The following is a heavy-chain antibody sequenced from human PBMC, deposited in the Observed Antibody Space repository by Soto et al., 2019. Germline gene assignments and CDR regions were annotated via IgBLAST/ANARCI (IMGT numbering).Heavy chain of an antibody. Sequence: QVQLQESGPGLVKPSETLSLTCTVSGDSISSYYWSWIRQPPGKGLEWIGYIYYSGSTDSHPSLKSRVTISVDTSKNQFSLNLSSVTAADTAVYYCVSLKPAYWYFDLWGRGTLVTVSS. D-gene: IGHD3-9*01. CDR1: GDSISSYY. V-gene: IGHV4-59*12. J-gene: IGHJ2*01. CDR2: IYYSGST. CDR3: VSLKPAYWYFDL.